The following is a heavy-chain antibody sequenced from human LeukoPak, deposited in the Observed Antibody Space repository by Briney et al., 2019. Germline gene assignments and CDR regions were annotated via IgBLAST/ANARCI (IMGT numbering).Heavy chain of an antibody. D-gene: IGHD6-13*01. CDR2: IYTSGST. Sequence: PSQTLSLTCTVSGGSISSGSYYWSWIRQPAGKGLEWIGRIYTSGSTNYNPSLKSRVTISVDTSKNQFSLKLSSVTAADTAVYYCARVGSSSWYNDYYYYMDVWGKGTTVTVSS. J-gene: IGHJ6*03. V-gene: IGHV4-61*02. CDR1: GGSISSGSYY. CDR3: ARVGSSSWYNDYYYYMDV.